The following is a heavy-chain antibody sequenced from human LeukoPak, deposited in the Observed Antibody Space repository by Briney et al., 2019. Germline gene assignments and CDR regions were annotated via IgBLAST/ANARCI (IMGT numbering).Heavy chain of an antibody. CDR1: GFTFSSYG. CDR3: AKDEPQWLIDGWCDY. D-gene: IGHD6-19*01. CDR2: IWYDGSNK. J-gene: IGHJ4*02. V-gene: IGHV3-33*06. Sequence: GGSLRLSCAASGFTFSSYGMHWVRQAPGKGLEWVAVIWYDGSNKYYADSVKGRFTISRDNSKNTLYLQMNSLRAEDTAVYYCAKDEPQWLIDGWCDYWGQGTLVTVSS.